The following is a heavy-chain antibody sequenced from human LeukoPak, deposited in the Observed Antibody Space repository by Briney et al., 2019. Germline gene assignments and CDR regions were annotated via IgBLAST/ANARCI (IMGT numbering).Heavy chain of an antibody. J-gene: IGHJ4*02. CDR2: IKTDGSAT. CDR3: VRNLPGTGY. V-gene: IGHV3-7*01. D-gene: IGHD3-9*01. CDR1: GFTFSDFW. Sequence: PGGSLRLSCAASGFTFSDFWISWVRQAPGKGLEWVANIKTDGSATYYADSVKGRFTISRDNAKNSLYLEINSLRVEDTAAYYCVRNLPGTGYWGQGTLVTVSS.